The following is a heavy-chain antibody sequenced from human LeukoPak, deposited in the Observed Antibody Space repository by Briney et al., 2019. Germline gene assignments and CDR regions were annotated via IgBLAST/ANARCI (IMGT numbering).Heavy chain of an antibody. Sequence: GGSLRLSCAASGFTFRSYAMHWVRQAPGKGLEWVAVISYDGTQKYYADSVTGRFTISRDSSKTTLYLQMNSLRAEDTAFYYCARVRSIAAGDYWGQGTLVTVSS. J-gene: IGHJ4*02. CDR1: GFTFRSYA. V-gene: IGHV3-30-3*01. D-gene: IGHD6-13*01. CDR2: ISYDGTQK. CDR3: ARVRSIAAGDY.